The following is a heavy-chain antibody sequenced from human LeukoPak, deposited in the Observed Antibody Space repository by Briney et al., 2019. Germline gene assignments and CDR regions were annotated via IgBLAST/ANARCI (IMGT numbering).Heavy chain of an antibody. J-gene: IGHJ4*02. CDR1: GYTFTSYG. V-gene: IGHV1-18*01. CDR2: ISAYNGNT. Sequence: ASVKVSCKASGYTFTSYGISWVRQAPGQGLEWMSWISAYNGNTNYAQKLQGRVTMTTDTSTGTAYMELRSVRSDDTAVYYCAREKANYDSSGYYSPAIDYWGQGTLVTVSS. CDR3: AREKANYDSSGYYSPAIDY. D-gene: IGHD3-22*01.